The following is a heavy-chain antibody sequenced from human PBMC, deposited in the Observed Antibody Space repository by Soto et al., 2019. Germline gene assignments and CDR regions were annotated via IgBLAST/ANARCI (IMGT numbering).Heavy chain of an antibody. CDR2: IYYSGST. CDR3: ARLDSSSWYRFGYFDY. D-gene: IGHD6-13*01. CDR1: GGSISSRGYY. J-gene: IGHJ4*02. V-gene: IGHV4-31*03. Sequence: PSETLSLTCTVSGGSISSRGYYWSWIRQHPGKGLEWIGYIYYSGSTYYNPSLKSRVTISVDTSKNQFSLKLSSVTAADTAVYYCARLDSSSWYRFGYFDYWGQGTLVTVSS.